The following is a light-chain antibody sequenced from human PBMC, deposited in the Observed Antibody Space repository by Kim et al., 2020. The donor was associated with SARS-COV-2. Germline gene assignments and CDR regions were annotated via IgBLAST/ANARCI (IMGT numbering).Light chain of an antibody. CDR3: ATWDGSLSAGV. V-gene: IGLV1-51*01. CDR1: TSNIESNY. CDR2: DDN. Sequence: QSVLTQPPSVSAAPGQKVTISCSGRTSNIESNYVSWYQQFPGTAPRLVISDDNKRPSGIPDRFSCSKSGTSATLGITGLQTGDEADYYCATWDGSLSAGVFGGGTQLTVL. J-gene: IGLJ3*02.